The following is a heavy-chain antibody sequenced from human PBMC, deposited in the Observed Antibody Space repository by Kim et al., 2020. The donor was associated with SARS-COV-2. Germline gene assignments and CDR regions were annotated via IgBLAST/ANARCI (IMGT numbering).Heavy chain of an antibody. V-gene: IGHV3-48*02. CDR3: ARDTRGGYSYATGDY. D-gene: IGHD5-18*01. J-gene: IGHJ4*02. Sequence: DSVKGRFTISRDNAKNSLYLQMNGLRDEDTAVYYCARDTRGGYSYATGDYWGQGTLVTVSS.